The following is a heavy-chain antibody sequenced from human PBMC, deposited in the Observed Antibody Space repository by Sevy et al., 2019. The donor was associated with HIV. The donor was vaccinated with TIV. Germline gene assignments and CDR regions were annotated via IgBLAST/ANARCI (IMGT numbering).Heavy chain of an antibody. D-gene: IGHD3-3*01. J-gene: IGHJ4*02. CDR2: MNPDSGDT. CDR1: GYTFTDYY. V-gene: IGHV1-2*02. CDR3: ARARSVYDFLGL. Sequence: ASVKVSCKASGYTFTDYYIHWVRQAPGQGLEWMGWMNPDSGDTNYAQRFQGRVTMTRDTSISTAYMELSRVRSDDTALYYCARARSVYDFLGLWGQGTLVTVSS.